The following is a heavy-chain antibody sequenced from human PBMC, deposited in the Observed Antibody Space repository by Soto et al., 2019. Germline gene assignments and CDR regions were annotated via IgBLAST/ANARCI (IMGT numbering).Heavy chain of an antibody. CDR2: FDPEDGET. D-gene: IGHD1-26*01. Sequence: ASVKVSCKVSGYTLTELSMHWVRQAPGKGLEWMGGFDPEDGETIYAQKFQGRVTMTEDTSTDTAYMELSSLRSEDTAVYYCATTVGATRGGGPIWFDPWGQGTLVTVSS. CDR3: ATTVGATRGGGPIWFDP. J-gene: IGHJ5*02. V-gene: IGHV1-24*01. CDR1: GYTLTELS.